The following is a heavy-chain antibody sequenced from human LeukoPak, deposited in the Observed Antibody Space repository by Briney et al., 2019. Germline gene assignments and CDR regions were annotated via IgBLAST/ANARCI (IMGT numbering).Heavy chain of an antibody. V-gene: IGHV4-34*01. CDR2: INHSGST. J-gene: IGHJ6*03. Sequence: SETLSLTCAVYGGSFSGYYWSWIRQPPGKGLEWIGEINHSGSTYYNPSLKSRVTISVDRSKNQFSLKLSSVTAADTAVYYCARETPGIAAAGYYYYYMDVWGKGTTVTVSS. CDR1: GGSFSGYY. D-gene: IGHD6-13*01. CDR3: ARETPGIAAAGYYYYYMDV.